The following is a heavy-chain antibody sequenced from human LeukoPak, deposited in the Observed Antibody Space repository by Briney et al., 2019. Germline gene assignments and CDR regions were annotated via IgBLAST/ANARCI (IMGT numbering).Heavy chain of an antibody. CDR3: VRETLTVAGYDC. V-gene: IGHV6-1*01. Sequence: QTLSLTCAISGDSVSSTSVAWNWIRQSPSRGLEWLGRTYYKSKWYNDYAVSVKSRITINPDTSKNQFSLQLNSVTPEDTAVYYCVRETLTVAGYDCWGQGSLVTVSS. D-gene: IGHD6-13*01. CDR1: GDSVSSTSVA. J-gene: IGHJ4*02. CDR2: TYYKSKWYN.